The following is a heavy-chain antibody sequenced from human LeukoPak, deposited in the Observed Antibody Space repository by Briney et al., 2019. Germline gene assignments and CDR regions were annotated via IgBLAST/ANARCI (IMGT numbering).Heavy chain of an antibody. J-gene: IGHJ4*02. D-gene: IGHD3-3*01. CDR2: ISAYNGNT. Sequence: GAPVKVSCKASGYTFTSYGISWVRQAPGQGLEWMGWISAYNGNTNYAQKLQGRVTMTTDTSTSTAYMELRSLRSDDTAVYYCARDLNDFWSELFDYWGQGTLVTVSS. CDR3: ARDLNDFWSELFDY. V-gene: IGHV1-18*01. CDR1: GYTFTSYG.